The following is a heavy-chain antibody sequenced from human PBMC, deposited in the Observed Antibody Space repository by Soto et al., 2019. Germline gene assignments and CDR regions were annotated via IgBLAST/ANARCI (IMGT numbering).Heavy chain of an antibody. CDR3: ARGDCVGGTCYSLAGSFYYYMDV. J-gene: IGHJ6*03. CDR2: INSDGSVS. CDR1: GFTFTNYW. D-gene: IGHD2-15*01. Sequence: VKLVESGGGLVQPGGSLRLSCAASGFTFTNYWMYWVRQAPGKELVWVSRINSDGSVSSYADTVKGRLTISRDNVKNTLYLQMNSLRAEDTAVYYCARGDCVGGTCYSLAGSFYYYMDVWGKGTTVTVFS. V-gene: IGHV3-74*01.